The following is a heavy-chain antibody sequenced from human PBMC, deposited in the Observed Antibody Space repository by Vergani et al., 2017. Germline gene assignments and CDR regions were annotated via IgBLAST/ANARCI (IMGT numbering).Heavy chain of an antibody. CDR3: VKASSSYGEY. CDR2: LSASDRRT. CDR1: GFTFIMHA. Sequence: EVQLLESGGDLVQPGGSLRLSCAASGFTFIMHAMSWVRQAPGKGLEWVSTLSASDRRTHYADSVKGRFTISRDNAKSSLYLQMNSLRAEDTAVYYCVKASSSYGEYWGQGTLVTVSS. D-gene: IGHD3-16*01. J-gene: IGHJ4*02. V-gene: IGHV3-23*01.